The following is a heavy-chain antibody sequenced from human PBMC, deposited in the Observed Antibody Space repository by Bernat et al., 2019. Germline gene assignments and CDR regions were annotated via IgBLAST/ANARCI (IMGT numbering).Heavy chain of an antibody. Sequence: QVHLVESGGGVVQPGGSLRLSCAASGFTFSSFGMHWVRQAPGKGLEWVALIRYDGSKKYYADSVKGQVTISGDNSKNMLYLQMNSLRAEDTAVYYCAKSVYSSDNYGMDVWGQGTTVTVSS. D-gene: IGHD6-19*01. CDR1: GFTFSSFG. CDR2: IRYDGSKK. V-gene: IGHV3-30*02. CDR3: AKSVYSSDNYGMDV. J-gene: IGHJ6*02.